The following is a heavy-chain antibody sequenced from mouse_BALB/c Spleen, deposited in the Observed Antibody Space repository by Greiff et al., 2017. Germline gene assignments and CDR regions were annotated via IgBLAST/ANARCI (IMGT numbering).Heavy chain of an antibody. CDR1: GYKFTDYW. Sequence: QVQLQQPGAELVMPGASVKMSCKASGYKFTDYWMHWVKQRPGQGLEWIGAIDTSDSYTSYNQKFKGKATLTVDESSSTAYMQLSSLTSEDSAVYYCARYGFYAMDYWGQGTSVTVSS. CDR3: ARYGFYAMDY. CDR2: IDTSDSYT. V-gene: IGHV1-69*01. J-gene: IGHJ4*01. D-gene: IGHD2-2*01.